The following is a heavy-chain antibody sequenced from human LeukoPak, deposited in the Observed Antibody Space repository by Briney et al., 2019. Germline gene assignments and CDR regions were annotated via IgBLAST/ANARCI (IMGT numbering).Heavy chain of an antibody. D-gene: IGHD1-26*01. V-gene: IGHV1-2*02. J-gene: IGHJ3*02. CDR3: ARDLKLPIVGATSYAFDI. CDR2: INPNSGGT. Sequence: ASVKVSCKASGYTFTGYYMHWVRQAPGQGLEWMGWINPNSGGTNYAQKFQGRVTMTRDTSISTAYMELSRLRSDDKAVYYCARDLKLPIVGATSYAFDIWGQGTMVTVSS. CDR1: GYTFTGYY.